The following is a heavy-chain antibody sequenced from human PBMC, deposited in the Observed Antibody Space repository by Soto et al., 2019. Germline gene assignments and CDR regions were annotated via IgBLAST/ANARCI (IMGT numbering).Heavy chain of an antibody. Sequence: SETLSLTSTVSGCSISSYYWSWIRQPPGKGLEWIGYIYYSGSTNYNPSLKSRVTISVDTSKNQFSLKLSSVTAADTAVYYCARAYLGVGRAFDTWGQGTMVTVSS. CDR1: GCSISSYY. J-gene: IGHJ3*02. CDR2: IYYSGST. CDR3: ARAYLGVGRAFDT. V-gene: IGHV4-59*01. D-gene: IGHD3-16*01.